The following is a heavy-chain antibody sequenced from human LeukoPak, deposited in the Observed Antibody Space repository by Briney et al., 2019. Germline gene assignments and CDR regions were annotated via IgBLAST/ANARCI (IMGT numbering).Heavy chain of an antibody. CDR3: ARDWVDGTGRAGAAFDI. J-gene: IGHJ3*02. Sequence: ASVKVSCKASGYTFTGYYMHWVRQAPGQGLEWMGWINPNSGGTNYAQRFQGRVTMTRDTSISTAYMELSRLRSDDTAVYYCARDWVDGTGRAGAAFDIWGQGTMVTDSS. CDR1: GYTFTGYY. V-gene: IGHV1-2*02. CDR2: INPNSGGT. D-gene: IGHD3-10*01.